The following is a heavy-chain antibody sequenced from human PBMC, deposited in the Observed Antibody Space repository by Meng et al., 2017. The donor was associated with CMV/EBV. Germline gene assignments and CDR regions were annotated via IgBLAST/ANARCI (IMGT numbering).Heavy chain of an antibody. CDR2: INHSGST. V-gene: IGHV4-34*01. CDR3: ARDGYNFDY. Sequence: SETLSLTCAVYGGSFSGYYWSWIRQPPGKGLEWIGEINHSGSTNYNPSLKGRVTISVDTSKNQFSLKLSSVTAADTAVYYCARDGYNFDYWGQGTLVTVSS. J-gene: IGHJ4*02. D-gene: IGHD5-24*01. CDR1: GGSFSGYY.